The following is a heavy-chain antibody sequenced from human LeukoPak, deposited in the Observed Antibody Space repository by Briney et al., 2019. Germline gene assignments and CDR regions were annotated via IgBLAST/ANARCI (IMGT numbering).Heavy chain of an antibody. V-gene: IGHV6-1*01. CDR2: TYYRSKWYT. J-gene: IGHJ4*02. Sequence: SQTLSLTCAISGDSVSSSSAAGSWIRQSPSRGLEWLGRTYYRSKWYTDYAVSVKSRLTINPDTSKNQFSLQLNSMTPEDTAVYYCAREGSEGYLFDYWGQGTLVTVSS. D-gene: IGHD1-1*01. CDR1: GDSVSSSSAA. CDR3: AREGSEGYLFDY.